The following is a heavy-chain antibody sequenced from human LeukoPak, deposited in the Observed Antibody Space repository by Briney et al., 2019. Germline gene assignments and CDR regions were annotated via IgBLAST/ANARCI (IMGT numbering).Heavy chain of an antibody. J-gene: IGHJ4*02. CDR2: IKTKAESDAT. D-gene: IGHD2-2*01. V-gene: IGHV3-73*01. Sequence: PGGSLRLSCAASGFSISGFDIHWVRQASGKGLEWVGRIKTKAESDATALAASVKGRFTISRDDSKNTASLQMSSLKTEDTAVYYCARRDCSSLKCYSFDYWGQGILVTVSS. CDR1: GFSISGFD. CDR3: ARRDCSSLKCYSFDY.